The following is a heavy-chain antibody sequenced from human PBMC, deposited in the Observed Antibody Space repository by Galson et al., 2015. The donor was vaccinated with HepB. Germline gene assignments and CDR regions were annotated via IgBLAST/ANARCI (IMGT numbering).Heavy chain of an antibody. CDR2: IYYSGST. J-gene: IGHJ6*02. D-gene: IGHD2-15*01. CDR3: AREKVVNSYYYGMDV. CDR1: TGSISSFY. V-gene: IGHV4-59*01. Sequence: ETLSLTCTVSTGSISSFYWSWIRQPPGKGLEWIGYIYYSGSTNYNPSLKSRVTISVDTSKNQFSLKLSSVTAADTAVYYCAREKVVNSYYYGMDVWGQGTTVTVSS.